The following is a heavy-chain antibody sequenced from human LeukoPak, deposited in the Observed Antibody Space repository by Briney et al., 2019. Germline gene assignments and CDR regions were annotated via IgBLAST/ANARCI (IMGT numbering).Heavy chain of an antibody. CDR3: AKGEGYCSGGSCYETFGY. D-gene: IGHD2-15*01. CDR1: GLTFSNYA. Sequence: GGSLRLSCAASGLTFSNYAMNWVRQAPGKGLEWVSGFGDSGGITYYADSVKGRFTISRDISKSTLYLLMNSLRVEDTAVYYCAKGEGYCSGGSCYETFGYWGQGTLVTVSS. CDR2: FGDSGGIT. V-gene: IGHV3-23*01. J-gene: IGHJ4*02.